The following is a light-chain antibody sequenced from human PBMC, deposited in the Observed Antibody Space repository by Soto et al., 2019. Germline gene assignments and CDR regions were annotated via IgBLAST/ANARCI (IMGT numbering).Light chain of an antibody. Sequence: DIQMTQSPSSLSASVGDRVTISCRASQSVSRNLDWYQQKPGKAPIVLIFAASSLQSGVPSRFSGSGSGTDFTLTISRLEPEDFSVYYCHQYGTAPLTFGPGTKVDI. CDR1: QSVSRN. CDR3: HQYGTAPLT. V-gene: IGKV1-39*01. J-gene: IGKJ3*01. CDR2: AAS.